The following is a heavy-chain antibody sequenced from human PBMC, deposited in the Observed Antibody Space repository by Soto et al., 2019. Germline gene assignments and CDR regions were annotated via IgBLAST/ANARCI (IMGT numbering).Heavy chain of an antibody. CDR1: GGTFSSYA. V-gene: IGHV1-69*01. Sequence: QVQLVQSGAEVKKPGSSVKVSCKASGGTFSSYAISWVRQAPGQGLEWMGGIIPIFGTANYAQKFQGRVTITADESTSTAYMELSSLRSEDTAVYYCARGGRGYCTNGVCYDYYYYGMDVWGRGTTVTVSS. CDR2: IIPIFGTA. D-gene: IGHD2-8*01. CDR3: ARGGRGYCTNGVCYDYYYYGMDV. J-gene: IGHJ6*02.